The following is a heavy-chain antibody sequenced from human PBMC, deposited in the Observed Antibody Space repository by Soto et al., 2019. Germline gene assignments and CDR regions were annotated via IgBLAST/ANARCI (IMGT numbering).Heavy chain of an antibody. V-gene: IGHV3-13*01. Sequence: PGRPQRLPTAAFGFTFITHDMHWVRQATRKGLEWVSAITTAADTYYPGSVKGRFTISRENAKNSLYLQMTSLRAEDTAVYYCARVQYDAYDIWAQGTMVTVSS. CDR1: GFTFITHD. CDR2: ITTAADT. D-gene: IGHD4-4*01. J-gene: IGHJ3*02. CDR3: ARVQYDAYDI.